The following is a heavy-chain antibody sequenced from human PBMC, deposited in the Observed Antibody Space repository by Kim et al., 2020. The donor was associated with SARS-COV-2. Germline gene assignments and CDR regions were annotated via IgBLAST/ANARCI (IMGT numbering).Heavy chain of an antibody. D-gene: IGHD3-3*01. J-gene: IGHJ4*02. CDR3: AKTIFGSVRLQNNFDY. V-gene: IGHV3-21*01. Sequence: SVKGRFTISRDNAKNSLYLQMNSLRAEDTAVYYCAKTIFGSVRLQNNFDYWGQGTLVTVSS.